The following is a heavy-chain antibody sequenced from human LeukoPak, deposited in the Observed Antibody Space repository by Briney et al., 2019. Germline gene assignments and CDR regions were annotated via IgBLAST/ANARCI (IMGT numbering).Heavy chain of an antibody. D-gene: IGHD3-22*01. CDR2: ISGSGGST. CDR3: AKPDTSYDSSGYYGYYFDY. CDR1: GFTFSSYA. V-gene: IGHV3-23*01. J-gene: IGHJ4*02. Sequence: GGSLRLSCAASGFTFSSYAMSWVRQAPGKGLEWVSAISGSGGSTYYADSVKGRFTISRDNSKNTLYLQMNSLSAEDTAVYSCAKPDTSYDSSGYYGYYFDYWGQGTLVTVSS.